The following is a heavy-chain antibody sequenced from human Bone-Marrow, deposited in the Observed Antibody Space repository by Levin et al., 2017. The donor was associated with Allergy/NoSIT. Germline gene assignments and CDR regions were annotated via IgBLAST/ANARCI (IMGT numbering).Heavy chain of an antibody. CDR3: ARESRSEDLLDY. CDR2: VWSDETTQ. Sequence: GGSLRLSCAASGFTFSTYAMHWVRQAPGKGLEWVAVVWSDETTQYYVDSVKGRFTISRDNSKNTLFLEMNSLRAGDTAVYRCARESRSEDLLDYWGQGTPVTVSS. V-gene: IGHV3-33*01. J-gene: IGHJ4*02. CDR1: GFTFSTYA.